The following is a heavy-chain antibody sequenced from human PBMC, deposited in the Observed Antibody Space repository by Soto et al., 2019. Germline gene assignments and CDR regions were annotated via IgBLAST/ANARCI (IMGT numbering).Heavy chain of an antibody. D-gene: IGHD2-2*01. J-gene: IGHJ4*02. CDR1: GYTFTGYY. CDR2: INPNSGGT. CDR3: AGSRGYCSSTSCSPFDY. Sequence: ASVKVSCKASGYTFTGYYMHWVRQAPGQGLEWMGWINPNSGGTNHAQKFQGRVTMTRDTSISTAYMELSRLRSDDTAVYYCAGSRGYCSSTSCSPFDYWGQGTLVTVSS. V-gene: IGHV1-2*02.